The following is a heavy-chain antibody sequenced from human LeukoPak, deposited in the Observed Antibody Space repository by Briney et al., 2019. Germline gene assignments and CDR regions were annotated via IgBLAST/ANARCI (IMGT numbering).Heavy chain of an antibody. D-gene: IGHD3-22*01. J-gene: IGHJ5*02. CDR1: GGTFSSYA. CDR2: IIPIFGTA. V-gene: IGHV1-69*05. CDR3: ARSSGYYYLNWFDP. Sequence: GSSVKVSCKASGGTFSSYAISWVRRAPGQGLEWMGGIIPIFGTANYAQKFQGRVTTTTDESTSTAYMELSSLRSEDTAVYYCARSSGYYYLNWFDPWGQGTLVTVSS.